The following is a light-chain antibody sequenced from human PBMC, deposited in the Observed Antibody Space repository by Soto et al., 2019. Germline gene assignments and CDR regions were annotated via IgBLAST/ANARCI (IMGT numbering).Light chain of an antibody. V-gene: IGKV3-15*01. CDR1: QSISSN. CDR3: QQHNNWQWT. Sequence: EIVMTQSPATLSVSPGERATLSCRAGQSISSNLAWYQQRPGQAPRLLIYAASTRATGIPVRFSGSGSGTEFTLTISSLQSEDFAVYYCQQHNNWQWTFGQGTRVEIK. CDR2: AAS. J-gene: IGKJ1*01.